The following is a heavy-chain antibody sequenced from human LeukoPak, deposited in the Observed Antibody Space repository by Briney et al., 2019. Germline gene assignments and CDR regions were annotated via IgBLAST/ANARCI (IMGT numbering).Heavy chain of an antibody. D-gene: IGHD3-10*01. Sequence: SETLSLTCTVSGYSITSGYYWGWIRQPPGKGLEWIGSIYHSGSTYYNASLKSRVTISVDTSKNQFSLKLNSVTAADTAVYYCAKSNGYGLVDIWGQGTMVTVSS. CDR1: GYSITSGYY. CDR2: IYHSGST. J-gene: IGHJ3*02. V-gene: IGHV4-38-2*02. CDR3: AKSNGYGLVDI.